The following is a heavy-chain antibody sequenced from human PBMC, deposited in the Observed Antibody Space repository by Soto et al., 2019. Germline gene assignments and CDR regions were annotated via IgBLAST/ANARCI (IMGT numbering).Heavy chain of an antibody. Sequence: GSLRLSCAASGFTFSSYAMSWVRQAPGKGLEWVSAISGSGGSTYYADSVKGRFTISRDNPKNTRYVQMNSLRAEDTAVYYWAKDLLLRDPILRYSSSSSWFDPWGQGTLVTVSS. V-gene: IGHV3-23*01. CDR1: GFTFSSYA. CDR3: AKDLLLRDPILRYSSSSSWFDP. CDR2: ISGSGGST. D-gene: IGHD6-6*01. J-gene: IGHJ5*02.